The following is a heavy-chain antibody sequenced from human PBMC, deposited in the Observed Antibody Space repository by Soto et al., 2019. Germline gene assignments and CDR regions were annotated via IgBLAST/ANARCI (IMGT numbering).Heavy chain of an antibody. D-gene: IGHD2-2*02. Sequence: QVQLQESGPGLVKLSETLSLTCSVSGDSSSTFYGSWIGQSPGKGLEWIGYMNNIGRTNYNPSLKSRVTISLDTSKNQFSLNVRSVIAADTAVYYCARSFCRDSIRCNWFDPWGQGTLVTVSS. V-gene: IGHV4-59*01. CDR2: MNNIGRT. J-gene: IGHJ5*02. CDR1: GDSSSTFY. CDR3: ARSFCRDSIRCNWFDP.